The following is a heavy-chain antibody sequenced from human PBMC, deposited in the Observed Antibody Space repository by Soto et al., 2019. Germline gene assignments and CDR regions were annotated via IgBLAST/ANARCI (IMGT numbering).Heavy chain of an antibody. CDR1: GGTFSSYA. V-gene: IGHV1-69*01. CDR3: ARGDYSKSNYDY. Sequence: QVQLVQSGAEVKKPGSSVKVSCKASGGTFSSYAITWVRQAPGQGLEWMGGITPIFGTTSYAQKFQGRVTITADESTTTAYMDLSSLRSEDTAVYYCARGDYSKSNYDYWGQGTLVTVSS. CDR2: ITPIFGTT. D-gene: IGHD4-4*01. J-gene: IGHJ4*02.